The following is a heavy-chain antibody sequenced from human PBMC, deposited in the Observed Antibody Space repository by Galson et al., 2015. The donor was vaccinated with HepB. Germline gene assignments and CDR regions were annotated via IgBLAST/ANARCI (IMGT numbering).Heavy chain of an antibody. CDR1: GDSVSSNNVA. Sequence: GDSVSSNNVAWNWIRQSPSRGLEWLGRTYYRSKWFNEYAVSVKSRITINPDTSKNQFSLQLNSVTPEDTAVYYCARGRPTYFAMDVWGQGTTVTVSS. J-gene: IGHJ6*02. V-gene: IGHV6-1*01. D-gene: IGHD1-1*01. CDR3: ARGRPTYFAMDV. CDR2: TYYRSKWFN.